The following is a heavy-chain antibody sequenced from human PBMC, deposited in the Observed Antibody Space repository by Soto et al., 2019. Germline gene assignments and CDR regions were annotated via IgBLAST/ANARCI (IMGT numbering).Heavy chain of an antibody. Sequence: QVQLVQSGAEVKKPGSSVKVSCKASGGTFSSYAISWLRQAPGQGLEWMGGIIPIFGTANYAQKFQGRVTITADESTSTAYMELSSLRSEDTAVYYCARTKGIRYCSSTSCYGAYYYGMDVWGQGTTVTVSS. D-gene: IGHD2-2*01. CDR1: GGTFSSYA. J-gene: IGHJ6*02. CDR2: IIPIFGTA. CDR3: ARTKGIRYCSSTSCYGAYYYGMDV. V-gene: IGHV1-69*01.